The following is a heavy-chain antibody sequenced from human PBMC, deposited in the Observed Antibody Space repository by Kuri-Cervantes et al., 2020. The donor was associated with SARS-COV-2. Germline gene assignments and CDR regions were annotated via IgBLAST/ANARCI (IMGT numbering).Heavy chain of an antibody. CDR2: IYYSGST. CDR1: GGSISSSSYY. V-gene: IGHV4-39*07. J-gene: IGHJ6*03. Sequence: SETLSLTCTVSGGSISSSSYYWGWTRQPPGKGLEWIGSIYYSGSTYYNPSLKSRVVILVDKSQQQFSVRLSSLTAADTAVYYCARTYGLLRYVYYMDVWGKGTAVTVSS. CDR3: ARTYGLLRYVYYMDV. D-gene: IGHD3-22*01.